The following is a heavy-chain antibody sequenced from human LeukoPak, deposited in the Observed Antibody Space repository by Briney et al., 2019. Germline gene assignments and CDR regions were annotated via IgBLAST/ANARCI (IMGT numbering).Heavy chain of an antibody. CDR1: GGTFSSYA. J-gene: IGHJ5*02. D-gene: IGHD6-19*01. CDR2: IIPIFGTA. V-gene: IGHV1-69*01. Sequence: SVKVSCKASGGTFSSYAISWVRQAPGQGLEWMGGIIPIFGTANYAQKFQGRVMITADESTSTAYMELSSLRSEDTAVYYCARDRESSGEGTWFDPWGQGTLVTVSS. CDR3: ARDRESSGEGTWFDP.